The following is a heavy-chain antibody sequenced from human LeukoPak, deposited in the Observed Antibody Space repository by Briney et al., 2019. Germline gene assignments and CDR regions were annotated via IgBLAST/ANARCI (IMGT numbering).Heavy chain of an antibody. CDR1: GGTFSSYA. V-gene: IGHV1-69*05. CDR2: IIPIFGTA. D-gene: IGHD6-25*01. CDR3: ARYERQRAGAFDI. J-gene: IGHJ3*02. Sequence: SVKVSCKASGGTFSSYAISWVRQAPGQGLEWMGGIIPIFGTANYAQKFQGRVTITTDESTSTAYMELSSLRSEDTVVYYCARYERQRAGAFDIWGQGTMVTVSS.